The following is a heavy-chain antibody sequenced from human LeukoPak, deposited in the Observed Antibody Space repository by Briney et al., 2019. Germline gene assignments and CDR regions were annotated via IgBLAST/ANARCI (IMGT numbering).Heavy chain of an antibody. V-gene: IGHV4-39*01. J-gene: IGHJ6*03. CDR2: IYYSGST. CDR3: ARHKGATALLDYYYYYMDV. D-gene: IGHD1-26*01. CDR1: GGSVSSSSYY. Sequence: PSETLSLTCTVSGGSVSSSSYYWGWIRQPPGKGLEWIGSIYYSGSTYYNPSLKSRVTISVDTSKNQFSLKLSSVTAADTAVYYCARHKGATALLDYYYYYMDVWGKGTTVTISS.